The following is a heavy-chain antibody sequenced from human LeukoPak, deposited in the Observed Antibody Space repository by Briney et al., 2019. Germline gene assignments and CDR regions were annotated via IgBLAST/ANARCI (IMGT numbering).Heavy chain of an antibody. CDR3: ARDQDVQLWVMPFDY. Sequence: QPGGSLRLSCAASGFTFSSYEMNWVRQAPGKGLEWVSYISSSGSTIYYADSVKGRFTISRDNAKNSLYLQMNSLRAEDTAVYYCARDQDVQLWVMPFDYWGQGTLVTVSS. CDR2: ISSSGSTI. V-gene: IGHV3-48*03. J-gene: IGHJ4*02. D-gene: IGHD5-18*01. CDR1: GFTFSSYE.